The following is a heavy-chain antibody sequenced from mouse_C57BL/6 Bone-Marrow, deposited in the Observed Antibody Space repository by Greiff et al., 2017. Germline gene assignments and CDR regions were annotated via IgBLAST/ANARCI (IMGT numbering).Heavy chain of an antibody. V-gene: IGHV1-22*01. D-gene: IGHD1-1*01. CDR2: INPNNGGT. CDR3: ARDLDYGSSYEWYFDV. Sequence: EVKLMESGPELVKPGASVKMSCKASGYTFTDYNMHWVKQSHGKSLEWIGYINPNNGGTSYNQKFKGKATLTVNKSSSTAYMELRSLTSEDSAVYYCARDLDYGSSYEWYFDVWGTGTTVTVSS. CDR1: GYTFTDYN. J-gene: IGHJ1*03.